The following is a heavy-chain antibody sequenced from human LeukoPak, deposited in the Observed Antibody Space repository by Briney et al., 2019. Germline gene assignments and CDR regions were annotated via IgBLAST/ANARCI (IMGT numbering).Heavy chain of an antibody. Sequence: ASVKVSCKASGYTFTGYYMHWVRQAPGQGLEWMGRIDPNSGGTNYAQKFQGRVTMTRDTSISTAYMELGRLRSDDTAVYYCARRYCSGGSCYSIDYWGQGTLVTVSS. V-gene: IGHV1-2*06. CDR2: IDPNSGGT. J-gene: IGHJ4*02. CDR1: GYTFTGYY. CDR3: ARRYCSGGSCYSIDY. D-gene: IGHD2-15*01.